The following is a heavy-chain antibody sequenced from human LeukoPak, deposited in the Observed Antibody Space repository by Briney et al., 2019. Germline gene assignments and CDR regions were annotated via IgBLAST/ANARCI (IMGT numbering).Heavy chain of an antibody. Sequence: GGSLRLSCAASGFIFSSYSMNWVRQAPGKGLEWVSSISSSSSYIYCADSVKGRFTISRDNAKNSLYLQMNSLRAEDTAVYYCAREYSGSYYGPLGYWGQGTLVTVSS. D-gene: IGHD1-26*01. CDR3: AREYSGSYYGPLGY. V-gene: IGHV3-21*01. CDR1: GFIFSSYS. CDR2: ISSSSSYI. J-gene: IGHJ4*02.